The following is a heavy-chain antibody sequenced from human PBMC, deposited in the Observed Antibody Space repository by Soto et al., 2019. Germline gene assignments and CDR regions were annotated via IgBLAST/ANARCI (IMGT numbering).Heavy chain of an antibody. J-gene: IGHJ3*02. D-gene: IGHD3-16*02. CDR1: GGTFSSYA. CDR3: ARGTENVLGSYRSGALYAFDI. CDR2: IIPIFGTA. V-gene: IGHV1-69*13. Sequence: GASVKVSCKASGGTFSSYAISWVRQAPGQGLEWMGGIIPIFGTANYAQKFQGRVTITADESTSTAYMELSSLRSEDTAVYYCARGTENVLGSYRSGALYAFDIWGQGTMVTVSS.